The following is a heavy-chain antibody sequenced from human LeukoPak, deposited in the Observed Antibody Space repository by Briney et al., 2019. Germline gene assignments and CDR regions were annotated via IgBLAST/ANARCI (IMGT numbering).Heavy chain of an antibody. CDR3: ARDQEGFAY. V-gene: IGHV1-46*01. CDR2: IYPRDGST. Sequence: GASVKVSCKASGYTFTNNYLHWVRQAPGQGLEWMGMIYPRDGSTSYAQNFQGRVTVTRGTSTTTVRMELRGLRSEDTAVYYCARDQEGFAYWGQGTVVTVSS. J-gene: IGHJ4*02. CDR1: GYTFTNNY.